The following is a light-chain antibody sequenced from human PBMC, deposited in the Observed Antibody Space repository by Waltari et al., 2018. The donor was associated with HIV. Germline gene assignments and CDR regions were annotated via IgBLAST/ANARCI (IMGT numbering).Light chain of an antibody. Sequence: QSALTQPPSASGSPGQSVSISCTGASSDVGAFKYVSWYQQHPGKAPKLLIYDVTKRPSGVPDRFSGSKSGNMASLTVSGLQAEDEAHYYCSSYAGSSMSYAFGTGTKVTVL. CDR1: SSDVGAFKY. J-gene: IGLJ1*01. CDR3: SSYAGSSMSYA. V-gene: IGLV2-8*01. CDR2: DVT.